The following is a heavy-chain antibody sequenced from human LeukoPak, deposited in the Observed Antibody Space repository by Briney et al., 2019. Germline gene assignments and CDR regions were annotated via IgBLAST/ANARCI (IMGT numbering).Heavy chain of an antibody. Sequence: PGGSLRLSCAASGFTVSSNYMSWLRQAPGKGLEGVSVIYSGGSTYYADSVKGRFTISRDNSKNTLYLQMNSLRAEDTAVYYCARGSGSYYAPPWYWGQGTLVTVSS. J-gene: IGHJ4*02. CDR2: IYSGGST. D-gene: IGHD3-10*01. V-gene: IGHV3-53*01. CDR1: GFTVSSNY. CDR3: ARGSGSYYAPPWY.